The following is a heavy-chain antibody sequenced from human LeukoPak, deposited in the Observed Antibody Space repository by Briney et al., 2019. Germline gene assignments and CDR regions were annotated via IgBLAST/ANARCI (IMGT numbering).Heavy chain of an antibody. J-gene: IGHJ4*02. Sequence: GGSLRLSCAASGFTFSSYSMNWVRQAPGKGLEWVSSISSSSSYIYFADSVKGRFTISRDNAKNSLYLQMNSLRAEDTAVYYCARVGYSGYDSDYWGQGTLVTVSS. D-gene: IGHD5-12*01. CDR3: ARVGYSGYDSDY. V-gene: IGHV3-21*01. CDR2: ISSSSSYI. CDR1: GFTFSSYS.